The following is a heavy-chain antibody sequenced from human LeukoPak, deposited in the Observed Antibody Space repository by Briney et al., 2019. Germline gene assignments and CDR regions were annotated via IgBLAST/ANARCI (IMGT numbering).Heavy chain of an antibody. CDR1: GGTFSSYA. CDR3: ARDSIAVAGDDFDY. Sequence: ASVKVSCKASGGTFSSYAISWVRQAPGQGLEWMGRIIPILGIANYAQKFQGRVTITADKSTSTAYMGLSSLRSEDTAVYHCARDSIAVAGDDFDYWGQGTLVTVSS. CDR2: IIPILGIA. D-gene: IGHD6-19*01. J-gene: IGHJ4*02. V-gene: IGHV1-69*04.